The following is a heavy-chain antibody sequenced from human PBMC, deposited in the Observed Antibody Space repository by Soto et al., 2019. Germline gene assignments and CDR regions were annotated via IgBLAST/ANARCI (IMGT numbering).Heavy chain of an antibody. CDR2: INHSGTT. V-gene: IGHV4-34*01. J-gene: IGHJ6*02. CDR3: AGGRIAAAGMWDYYYYGMDV. CDR1: GGSFSGYY. Sequence: SETLSLTCAVYGGSFSGYYWSWIRQPPGKGLEWIGEINHSGTTNYNPSLKSRVTISVDTSKNQFSLNLSSVTAADTAIYYCAGGRIAAAGMWDYYYYGMDVWGQGTTVTVSS. D-gene: IGHD6-13*01.